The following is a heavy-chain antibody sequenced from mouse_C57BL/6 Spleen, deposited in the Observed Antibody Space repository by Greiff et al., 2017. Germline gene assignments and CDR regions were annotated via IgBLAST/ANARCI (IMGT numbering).Heavy chain of an antibody. CDR1: GFTFTGYW. J-gene: IGHJ1*03. CDR2: ILPGGGST. V-gene: IGHV1-9*01. D-gene: IGHD2-14*01. Sequence: VQLQQSGAELMKPGASVKLSCTATGFTFTGYWIEWVKQRPGHGLEWIGEILPGGGSTNYNEKFKGTVTFTADTSSNTAYMQLSSLTTEDSAIYYCARWGGGYGEWFDVWGTGTTVTVSS. CDR3: ARWGGGYGEWFDV.